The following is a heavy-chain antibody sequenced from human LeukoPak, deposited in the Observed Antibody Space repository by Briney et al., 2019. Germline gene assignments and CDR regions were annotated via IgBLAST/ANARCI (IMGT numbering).Heavy chain of an antibody. D-gene: IGHD6-19*01. Sequence: PGGSLRLSCAASGFAFDDYGMSWVRQAPGKGLEWVSGIHWNGGSTGYAGSVEGRFTISRDNAKNSLYLQMNSLRAEDTAVYYCAKGNQWLARAAEYFQHWGQGTLVTVSS. J-gene: IGHJ1*01. CDR2: IHWNGGST. CDR1: GFAFDDYG. V-gene: IGHV3-20*04. CDR3: AKGNQWLARAAEYFQH.